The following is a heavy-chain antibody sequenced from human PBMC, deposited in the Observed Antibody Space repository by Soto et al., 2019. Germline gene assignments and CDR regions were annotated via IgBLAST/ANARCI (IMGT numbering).Heavy chain of an antibody. CDR1: VGSLSSRAW. CDR3: ARLGRRSDSSQTSGYLQY. CDR2: IYHTGST. J-gene: IGHJ4*02. D-gene: IGHD3-22*01. Sequence: SETLSLTCAVSVGSLSSRAWWTWVRQPPGQGLEWIGEIYHTGSTNSNPSVKSRVTMSVDKSKNHLSLRLTSVTAADTAVYFCARLGRRSDSSQTSGYLQYWGQGTLVTVSS. V-gene: IGHV4-4*02.